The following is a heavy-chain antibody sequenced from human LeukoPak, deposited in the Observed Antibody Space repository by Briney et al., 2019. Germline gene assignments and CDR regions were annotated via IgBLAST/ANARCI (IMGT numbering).Heavy chain of an antibody. CDR1: GFTFGDYG. V-gene: IGHV3-49*04. Sequence: QSGGSLRLSCTTSGFTFGDYGLIWVRQAPGKGLEWVSFIRSKTYGGTTEYAASVKGRFTISRDVSKSIAYLQMNSLKTEDTAVYYCTGSFGELTFFDYWGQGTLVTVSS. CDR3: TGSFGELTFFDY. CDR2: IRSKTYGGTT. D-gene: IGHD3-10*01. J-gene: IGHJ4*02.